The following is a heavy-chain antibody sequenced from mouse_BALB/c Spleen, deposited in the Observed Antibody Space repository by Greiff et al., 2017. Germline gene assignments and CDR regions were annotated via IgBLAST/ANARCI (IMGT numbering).Heavy chain of an antibody. D-gene: IGHD2-4*01. Sequence: EVQGVESGGDLVKPGGSLKLSCAASGFTFSSYGMSWVRQTPDKRLEWVATISSGGSYTYYPDSVKGRFTISRDNAKNTLYLQMSSLKSEDTAMYYCARQDDYDGYYAMDDWGQGTSGTVSS. CDR1: GFTFSSYG. CDR3: ARQDDYDGYYAMDD. CDR2: ISSGGSYT. V-gene: IGHV5-6*01. J-gene: IGHJ4*01.